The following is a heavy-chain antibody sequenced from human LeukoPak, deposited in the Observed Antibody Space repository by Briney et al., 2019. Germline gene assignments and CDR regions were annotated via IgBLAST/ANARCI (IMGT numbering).Heavy chain of an antibody. V-gene: IGHV1-46*01. D-gene: IGHD3-3*01. CDR2: INPSGGST. J-gene: IGHJ5*02. CDR3: ARENVEKRFLEWLYTHNWFDP. Sequence: ASVKVSCKASGYTFTSYYMHWVRQGPGQGLEWMGIINPSGGSTSYAQKFQGRVTMTRDTSTSTVYMELSSLRSEDTAVYYCARENVEKRFLEWLYTHNWFDPWGQGTLVTVSS. CDR1: GYTFTSYY.